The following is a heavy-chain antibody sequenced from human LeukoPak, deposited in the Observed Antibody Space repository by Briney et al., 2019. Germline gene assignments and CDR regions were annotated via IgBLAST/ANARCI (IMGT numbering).Heavy chain of an antibody. D-gene: IGHD6-19*01. CDR1: GFTFRTSW. Sequence: GGSLRLSCAASGFTFRTSWIHWVRQAPGRGLEWISRINPDGSGPACADSLKGRLTISRDNARNTVDLQMNSVRADDTAVYYCVRGSSDWKGMDIWGQGTLVTVSS. CDR2: INPDGSGP. J-gene: IGHJ4*02. V-gene: IGHV3-74*01. CDR3: VRGSSDWKGMDI.